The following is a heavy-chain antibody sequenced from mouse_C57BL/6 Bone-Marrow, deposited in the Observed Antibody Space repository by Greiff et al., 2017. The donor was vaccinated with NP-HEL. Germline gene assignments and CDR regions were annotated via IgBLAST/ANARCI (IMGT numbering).Heavy chain of an antibody. V-gene: IGHV1-4*01. D-gene: IGHD1-1*01. Sequence: QVQLQQSGAELARPGASVKMSCKASGYTFTSYTMHWVKQRPGQGLEWIGYINTSSGYTKYNQKFKDKATLTADKSSSTAYMQLSSLTSEDSAVYYCAYYGSSYPYWYFDVWGTGTTVTVSS. J-gene: IGHJ1*03. CDR1: GYTFTSYT. CDR3: AYYGSSYPYWYFDV. CDR2: INTSSGYT.